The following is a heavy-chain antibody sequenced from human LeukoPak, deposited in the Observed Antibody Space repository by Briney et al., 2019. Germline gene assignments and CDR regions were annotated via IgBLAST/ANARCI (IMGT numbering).Heavy chain of an antibody. D-gene: IGHD3-3*01. J-gene: IGHJ6*03. CDR3: ARAHYDFWSGYYTKYYYYYMDV. CDR2: IYYSGST. Sequence: SETLSLTCTVSGGSISSSSYYWGWIRQPPGKGLEWIGSIYYSGSTYYNPSLKSRVTISVDTSKNQFSLKLSSVTAADTAVYYCARAHYDFWSGYYTKYYYYYMDVWGKGTTVTVSS. V-gene: IGHV4-39*07. CDR1: GGSISSSSYY.